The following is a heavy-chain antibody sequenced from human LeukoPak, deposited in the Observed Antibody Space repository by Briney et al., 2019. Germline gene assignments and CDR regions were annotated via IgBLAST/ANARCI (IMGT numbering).Heavy chain of an antibody. Sequence: GGSLRLSCTASGFTFSNYWMHWVRQAPGRGLAWVSRISTDGSTRHYADSVKGRFTISRDNAKDTVYLQMNSLRAEDTAVYYCARGHYGMDVWGQGTTVTVSS. CDR1: GFTFSNYW. V-gene: IGHV3-74*01. CDR3: ARGHYGMDV. CDR2: ISTDGSTR. J-gene: IGHJ6*02.